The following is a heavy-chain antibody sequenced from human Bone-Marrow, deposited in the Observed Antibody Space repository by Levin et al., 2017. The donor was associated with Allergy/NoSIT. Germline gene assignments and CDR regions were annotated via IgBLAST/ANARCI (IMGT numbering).Heavy chain of an antibody. CDR1: GFTVSSKY. J-gene: IGHJ4*02. CDR2: IYSSDIT. CDR3: ARGHLRLPEDGDDVPFDY. D-gene: IGHD4-17*01. Sequence: GGSLRLSCAASGFTVSSKYMSWVRQAPGKGLEWVSVIYSSDITYYADSVRDRFTISRDNSKNTLYLQMNSLRVEDTAVYYCARGHLRLPEDGDDVPFDYWGQGTLVTVSA. V-gene: IGHV3-53*01.